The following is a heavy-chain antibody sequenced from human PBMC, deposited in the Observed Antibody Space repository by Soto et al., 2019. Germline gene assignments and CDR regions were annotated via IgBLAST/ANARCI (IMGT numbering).Heavy chain of an antibody. V-gene: IGHV3-21*02. J-gene: IGHJ4*02. CDR2: IDYSGSYI. CDR1: GFAFSTNT. D-gene: IGHD3-10*01. Sequence: EVQLVQSGGGLVKPGGALRLSCAASGFAFSTNTRNWVRQTPGRGLEWVASIDYSGSYIYYADSFQGRLTISRDNARKSLYLQMNSLRAEDSASYYFVCFGASTYWGQGTLVPVSS. CDR3: VCFGASTY.